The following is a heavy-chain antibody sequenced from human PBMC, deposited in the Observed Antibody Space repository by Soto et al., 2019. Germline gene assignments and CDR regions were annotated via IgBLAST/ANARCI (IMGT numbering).Heavy chain of an antibody. CDR1: GCSISSGGYY. CDR2: IYYSGST. V-gene: IGHV4-31*03. Sequence: PSETLSLTCPVSGCSISSGGYYWRWIRQHPGKGLEWIGYIYYSGSTYYNPSLKSRVTISVDTSKNQFSLKLSSVTAADTAVYYCALAGAYYDFWSGYYKPHPFDYWGQGTLVTVSS. CDR3: ALAGAYYDFWSGYYKPHPFDY. D-gene: IGHD3-3*01. J-gene: IGHJ4*02.